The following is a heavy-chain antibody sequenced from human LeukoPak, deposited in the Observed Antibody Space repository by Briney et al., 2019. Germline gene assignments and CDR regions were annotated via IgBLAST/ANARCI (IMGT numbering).Heavy chain of an antibody. Sequence: QSGGSLRLSCAASGFTFSSYGMSWVRQAPGKGLEWVSAISGSGGSTYYADSVKGRFTISRDNSKNTLYLQMNSLRAEDTAVYYCAKPPMEKGWFDPWGQGTLVTVSS. J-gene: IGHJ5*02. D-gene: IGHD3-10*01. CDR1: GFTFSSYG. V-gene: IGHV3-23*01. CDR2: ISGSGGST. CDR3: AKPPMEKGWFDP.